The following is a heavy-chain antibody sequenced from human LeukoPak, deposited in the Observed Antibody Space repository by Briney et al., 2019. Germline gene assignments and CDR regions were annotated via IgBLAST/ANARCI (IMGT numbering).Heavy chain of an antibody. D-gene: IGHD2-8*01. CDR2: ISYTGNT. CDR3: ARYPGGVIDY. V-gene: IGHV4-39*01. J-gene: IGHJ4*02. Sequence: SETLSLTCTVSGVFINSNTYSWGWIRQPPGEGLEWIGTISYTGNTYYNSSLKSRLTISVDTSKTQFSLKLSSVTAADTAVYYCARYPGGVIDYWGQGALVTVSS. CDR1: GVFINSNTYS.